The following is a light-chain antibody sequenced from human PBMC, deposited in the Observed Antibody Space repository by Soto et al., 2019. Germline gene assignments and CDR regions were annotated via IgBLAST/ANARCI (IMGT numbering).Light chain of an antibody. V-gene: IGKV3-20*01. CDR1: QSVTTQ. J-gene: IGKJ1*01. Sequence: EIVLTQSPCTLSLSPGERATLSCRASQSVTTQLAWYQQKPGQAPRLIIHGAYSRATGVQDRITGSGSGTDFTLSIRRLEPEDFAVYYCKQYGGSTRTFGQGTKVDIK. CDR3: KQYGGSTRT. CDR2: GAY.